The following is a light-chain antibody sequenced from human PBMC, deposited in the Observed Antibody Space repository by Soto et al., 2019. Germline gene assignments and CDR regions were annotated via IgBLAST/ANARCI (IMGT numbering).Light chain of an antibody. J-gene: IGKJ1*01. CDR1: QSVSTN. Sequence: EIVMTQSPATLSVSPWEIATLSCGASQSVSTNLAWYQQKPGQAPRLLIYNALTRATGIPARFSGSGSGTEFTLTISSLQSEDFAVYYCQQYNNWPRTFGQGTKVDI. CDR2: NAL. V-gene: IGKV3-15*01. CDR3: QQYNNWPRT.